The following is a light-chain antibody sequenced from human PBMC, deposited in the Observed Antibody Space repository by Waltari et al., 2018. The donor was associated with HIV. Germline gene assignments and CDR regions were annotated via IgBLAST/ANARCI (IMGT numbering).Light chain of an antibody. CDR3: QQYDSYPWT. Sequence: DIQMTQSPPSLFASVGDKVTITCRASQSVNSYLAWYQQKLGTAPKLIIYSASTLDTGVSSSFSASGSGTYFTLTINSLQPDDVATYFCQQYDSYPWTFGQGTRVGL. CDR1: QSVNSY. V-gene: IGKV1-5*03. CDR2: SAS. J-gene: IGKJ1*01.